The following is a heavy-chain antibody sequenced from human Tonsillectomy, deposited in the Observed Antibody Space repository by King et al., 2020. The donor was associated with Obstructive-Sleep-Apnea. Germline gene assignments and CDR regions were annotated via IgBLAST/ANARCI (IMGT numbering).Heavy chain of an antibody. CDR1: GFTFSSYW. J-gene: IGHJ3*02. Sequence: VQLVESGGGLVQPGGSLRLSCAASGFTFSSYWMHWVRQAPRKGLMWVSRIDTTGSRTAYAASVKGRFTISRDNAQKPLYLQINSLRAEDTAVYYCARWYYYGSGRDAFDIWGQGTMVTVSS. V-gene: IGHV3-74*01. CDR3: ARWYYYGSGRDAFDI. D-gene: IGHD3-10*01. CDR2: IDTTGSRT.